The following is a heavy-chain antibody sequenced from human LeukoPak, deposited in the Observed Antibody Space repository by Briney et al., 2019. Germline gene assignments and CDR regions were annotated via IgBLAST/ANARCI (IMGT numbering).Heavy chain of an antibody. CDR3: AREPRTYYCDSSVFDY. D-gene: IGHD3-22*01. V-gene: IGHV3-7*01. CDR2: INEDGNEK. J-gene: IGHJ4*02. CDR1: GFTFSKTW. Sequence: GGSLRLSCAAAGFTFSKTWMSWVRQAPGKGLAWVASINEDGNEKQYVDSVKGRVTISRDNAKNTLYLQMNSLRAEDTAVYYCAREPRTYYCDSSVFDYWGQGTLVTVSS.